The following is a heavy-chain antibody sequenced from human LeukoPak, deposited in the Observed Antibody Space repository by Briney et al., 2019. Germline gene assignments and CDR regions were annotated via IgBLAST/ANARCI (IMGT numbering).Heavy chain of an antibody. V-gene: IGHV1-69*13. CDR1: GYTFTSYG. CDR2: IIPIFGTA. Sequence: SVKVSCKASGYTFTSYGISWVRQAPGQGLEWMGGIIPIFGTANYAQKFQGRVTITADESTSTAYMELSSLRSEDTAVYYCARRKYQLRLDYYYYYMDVWGKGTTVTVSS. J-gene: IGHJ6*03. D-gene: IGHD2-2*01. CDR3: ARRKYQLRLDYYYYYMDV.